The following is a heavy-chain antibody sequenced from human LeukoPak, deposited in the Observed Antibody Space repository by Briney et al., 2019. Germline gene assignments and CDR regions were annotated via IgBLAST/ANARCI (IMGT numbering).Heavy chain of an antibody. CDR1: GGSISGYY. D-gene: IGHD3-22*01. CDR3: ARVSSGGYFHTYYFDY. Sequence: PSETLSLTCTVSGGSISGYYWSWIRQPPGKGLEWIGYIRYGGTTNYSPSLKSRATISVDTSKNQFSLNLISVTAADTAIYYCARVSSGGYFHTYYFDYWGQGTLVTVSS. CDR2: IRYGGTT. V-gene: IGHV4-59*01. J-gene: IGHJ4*02.